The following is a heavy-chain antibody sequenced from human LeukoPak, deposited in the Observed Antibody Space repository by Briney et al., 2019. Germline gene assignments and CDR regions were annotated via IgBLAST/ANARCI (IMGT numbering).Heavy chain of an antibody. V-gene: IGHV3-23*01. CDR2: INSSGRDT. Sequence: GGSLRLSCAASGLTFGDYAMSWVRQAPGKGLEWVSTINSSGRDTYYADSVKGRFTISRDNSKNTLYLQMNSLRAEDTAVFYCAKIPPGYCSAGSCYLDYWGQGTLVTVSS. D-gene: IGHD2-15*01. CDR3: AKIPPGYCSAGSCYLDY. J-gene: IGHJ4*02. CDR1: GLTFGDYA.